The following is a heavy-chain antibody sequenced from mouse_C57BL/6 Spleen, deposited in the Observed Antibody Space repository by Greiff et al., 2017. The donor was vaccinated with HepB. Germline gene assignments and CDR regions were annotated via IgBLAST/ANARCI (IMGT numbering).Heavy chain of an antibody. D-gene: IGHD1-1*01. V-gene: IGHV1-62-2*01. CDR1: GYTFTEYT. CDR3: ARHEDTVMGPELAWFAY. CDR2: FYPGSGSI. J-gene: IGHJ3*01. Sequence: QVQLQQSGAELVKPGASVKLSCKASGYTFTEYTIHWVKQRSGQGLEWIGWFYPGSGSIKYNEKFKDKATLTADKSSSTVYMELSRLTSEDSAVYFCARHEDTVMGPELAWFAYWGQGTLVTVSA.